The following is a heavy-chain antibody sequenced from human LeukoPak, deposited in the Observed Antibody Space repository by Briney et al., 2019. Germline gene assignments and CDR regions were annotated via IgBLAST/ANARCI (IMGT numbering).Heavy chain of an antibody. CDR3: ARSTGVVITTSPAKYYFGY. CDR2: IIPIFGTA. J-gene: IGHJ4*02. CDR1: GGTFSSYA. D-gene: IGHD3-22*01. V-gene: IGHV1-69*13. Sequence: SVEVSCRASGGTFSSYAISWVRQAPGQGLEWMGGIIPIFGTANYAQKFQGRVTITADESTSTAYMELSSLRSEDTAVYYCARSTGVVITTSPAKYYFGYWGQGTLVTVSS.